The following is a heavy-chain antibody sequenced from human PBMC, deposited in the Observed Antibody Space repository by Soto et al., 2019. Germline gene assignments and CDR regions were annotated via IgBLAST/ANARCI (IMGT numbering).Heavy chain of an antibody. J-gene: IGHJ3*02. D-gene: IGHD2-15*01. V-gene: IGHV4-4*02. CDR1: SGSISRSNW. CDR2: IYHSGST. CDR3: ARVEFSGGSCLAAFDI. Sequence: QVQLQESGPGLVKPTGTLSLTCAVSSGSISRSNWWSWVSQPPGKVLEWIGEIYHSGSTNYNPSLKIRATISVDKSKNQFALKLSSVTAADTAVYYCARVEFSGGSCLAAFDIWGQGTMVTVSS.